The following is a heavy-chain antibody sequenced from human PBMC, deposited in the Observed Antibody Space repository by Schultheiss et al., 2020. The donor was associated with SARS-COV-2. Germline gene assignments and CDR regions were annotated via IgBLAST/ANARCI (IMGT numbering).Heavy chain of an antibody. Sequence: SETLSLTCTVSGGSISSGSYYWSWIRQPAGKGLEWIGYIYHSGSTNYNPSLKSRVTISVDTSKNQFSLKLSSVTAADTAVYYCATQYYYDSSGYGKWGQGTLVTVSS. CDR3: ATQYYYDSSGYGK. CDR2: IYHSGST. V-gene: IGHV4-61*10. D-gene: IGHD3-22*01. J-gene: IGHJ4*02. CDR1: GGSISSGSYY.